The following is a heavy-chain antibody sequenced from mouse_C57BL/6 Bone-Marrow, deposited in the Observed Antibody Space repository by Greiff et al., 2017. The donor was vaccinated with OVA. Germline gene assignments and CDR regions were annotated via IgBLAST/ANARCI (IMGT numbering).Heavy chain of an antibody. D-gene: IGHD1-1*01. CDR3: ARGEGITTVVEGFDY. CDR2: IHPNSGST. J-gene: IGHJ2*01. Sequence: VQLQQPGAELVKPGASVKLSCKASGYTFTSYWMHWVKQRPGQGLEWIGMIHPNSGSTNYNEKSKSKATLTVDKSSSTAYMQLSSLTSEDSAVYYCARGEGITTVVEGFDYWGQGTTLTVSS. V-gene: IGHV1-64*01. CDR1: GYTFTSYW.